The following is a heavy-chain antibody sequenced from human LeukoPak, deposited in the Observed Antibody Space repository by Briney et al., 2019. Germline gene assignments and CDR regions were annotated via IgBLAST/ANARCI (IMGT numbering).Heavy chain of an antibody. D-gene: IGHD5-12*01. V-gene: IGHV3-23*01. CDR1: GFTFSSYA. J-gene: IGHJ4*02. Sequence: GGSLRLSCAASGFTFSSYAMSWVRQAPGKGLEWVSAISGSGGSTYYADSVKGRFTISRDNSKNTLYLQMNSLRAEDTAVYYCAKDAFSGYSGYSLPYYFDYWGQGTLVTVSS. CDR3: AKDAFSGYSGYSLPYYFDY. CDR2: ISGSGGST.